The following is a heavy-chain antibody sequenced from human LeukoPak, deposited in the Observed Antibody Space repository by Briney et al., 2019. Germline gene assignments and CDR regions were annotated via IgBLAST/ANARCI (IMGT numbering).Heavy chain of an antibody. J-gene: IGHJ4*02. CDR1: GLIFSRDG. CDR3: ATEVGRTAFEY. Sequence: PGGSLRLSCAASGLIFSRDGMHWVRQAPGKGLEWVAVISDDGNIKYYADSVKGRFTISRGNSKNTLFLQMNSLRTDDTAEYYCATEVGRTAFEYWGQGTPVTVSS. V-gene: IGHV3-30*03. CDR2: ISDDGNIK. D-gene: IGHD1-26*01.